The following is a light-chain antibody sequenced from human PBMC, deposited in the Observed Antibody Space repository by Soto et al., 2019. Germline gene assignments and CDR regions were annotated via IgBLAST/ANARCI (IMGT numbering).Light chain of an antibody. CDR3: CSYRTSNTRQIV. Sequence: QSALTQPASVSRSPRQSITISCAGTSSDVGGYNYISWYQHHPGKAPKLMIYDVSNRPSGVSNRLSGSKSGNTASLSISGLQPEDEADYYCCSYRTSNTRQIVCGTGTKVTVL. V-gene: IGLV2-14*03. CDR1: SSDVGGYNY. J-gene: IGLJ1*01. CDR2: DVS.